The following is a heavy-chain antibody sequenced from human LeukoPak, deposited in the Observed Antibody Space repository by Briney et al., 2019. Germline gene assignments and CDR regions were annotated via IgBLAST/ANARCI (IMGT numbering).Heavy chain of an antibody. D-gene: IGHD3-3*01. CDR3: ARGRSYDFWSGYWGNYYYYYMDV. J-gene: IGHJ6*03. CDR2: MNPNSGNT. V-gene: IGHV1-8*03. Sequence: ASVKVSCKASGYTFTSYDINWVRQATGQGLEWMGWMNPNSGNTGYAQKFQGRVTITRNTSISTAYMELSSLRSEDTAVYYCARGRSYDFWSGYWGNYYYYYMDVWGKGTTVTVSS. CDR1: GYTFTSYD.